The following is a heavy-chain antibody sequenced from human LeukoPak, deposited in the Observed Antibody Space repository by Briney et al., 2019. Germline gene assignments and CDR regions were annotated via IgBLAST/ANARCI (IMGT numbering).Heavy chain of an antibody. V-gene: IGHV4-34*01. CDR2: INHSGST. CDR3: ARDVLLWFGELFEGNYFDY. D-gene: IGHD3-10*01. CDR1: GGSFSGYY. J-gene: IGHJ4*02. Sequence: PSETLSLTCAVYGGSFSGYYWSWIRQPPGKGLEWIGEINHSGSTNYNPSLKSRVTISVDTSKNQFSLKLSSVTAADTAVYYCARDVLLWFGELFEGNYFDYWGQGTLVTVSS.